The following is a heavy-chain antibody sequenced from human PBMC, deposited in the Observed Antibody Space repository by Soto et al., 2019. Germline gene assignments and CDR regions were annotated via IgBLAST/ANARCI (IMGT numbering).Heavy chain of an antibody. J-gene: IGHJ4*02. CDR3: EGYYYDSSGYHGFDY. V-gene: IGHV4-39*01. D-gene: IGHD3-22*01. Sequence: KPSETLSLTCTVSGGSISSSSYYWGWIRQPPGKGLEWIGSIYYSGSTYYNPSLKSRVTISVDTSKNQFSLKLSSVTAADTAVYYCEGYYYDSSGYHGFDYCGQGTLVTVS. CDR1: GGSISSSSYY. CDR2: IYYSGST.